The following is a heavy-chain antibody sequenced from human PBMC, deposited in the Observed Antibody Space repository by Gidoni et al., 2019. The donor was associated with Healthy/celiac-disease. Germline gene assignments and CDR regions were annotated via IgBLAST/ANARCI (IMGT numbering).Heavy chain of an antibody. CDR3: ARESIVGATDWFDP. CDR1: GFTFSSYS. V-gene: IGHV3-21*01. CDR2: ISSSSSYI. J-gene: IGHJ5*02. D-gene: IGHD1-26*01. Sequence: EVQLVESGGGLVKPGGSLSLSCAASGFTFSSYSMNWVRQAPGKGLEWVSSISSSSSYIYYADSVKGRFTISRDNAKNSLYLQMNSLRAEDTAVYYCARESIVGATDWFDPWGQGTLVTVSS.